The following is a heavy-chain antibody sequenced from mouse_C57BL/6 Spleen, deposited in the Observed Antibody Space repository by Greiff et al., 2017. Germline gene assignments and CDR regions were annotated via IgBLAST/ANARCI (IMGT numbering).Heavy chain of an antibody. CDR3: AREVIYYGNSMDY. J-gene: IGHJ4*01. Sequence: QVQLQQSGTELVKPGASVKLSCKASGYTFTSYWMHWVKQRPGQGLEWIGNINPSNGGTNYNEKFKSKATLTVDKSSSTAYMQLSSLTSEDSAVYYCAREVIYYGNSMDYWGQGTSVTVSS. CDR2: INPSNGGT. CDR1: GYTFTSYW. D-gene: IGHD2-1*01. V-gene: IGHV1-53*01.